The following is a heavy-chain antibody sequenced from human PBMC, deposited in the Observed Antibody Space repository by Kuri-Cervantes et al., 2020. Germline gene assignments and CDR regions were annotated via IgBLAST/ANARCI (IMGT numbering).Heavy chain of an antibody. CDR1: DGSVSSGNFY. Sequence: SETLSLTCTVSDGSVSSGNFYWTWIRQPPGKGLEWIGYVYYTGSTKYDTSLQSRVAISMDTSTNQFSLILTSLTAADTAVYYCARVDDDYSNYPRFDYWGQGTLVTVSS. CDR3: ARVDDDYSNYPRFDY. V-gene: IGHV4-61*01. D-gene: IGHD4-11*01. CDR2: VYYTGST. J-gene: IGHJ4*02.